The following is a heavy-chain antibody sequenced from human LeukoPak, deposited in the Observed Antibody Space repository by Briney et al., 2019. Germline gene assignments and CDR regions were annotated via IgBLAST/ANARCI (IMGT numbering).Heavy chain of an antibody. D-gene: IGHD3-10*02. J-gene: IGHJ3*02. CDR1: GVSISRSDY. CDR3: AREVDVPSTSDGFDI. Sequence: SQTLSLTCTVSGVSISRSDYWSWIRRAPGKGLEWVGYIHYTGATYYNPSLKSRLTLSLDTSKNQFSLKLSSVTAADTAVYYCAREVDVPSTSDGFDIWGQGTVVTVSS. V-gene: IGHV4-31*03. CDR2: IHYTGAT.